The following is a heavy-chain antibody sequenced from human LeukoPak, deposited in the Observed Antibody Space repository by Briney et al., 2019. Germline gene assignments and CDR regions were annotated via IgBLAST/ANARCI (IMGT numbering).Heavy chain of an antibody. CDR3: ARDGNSGYYPNGDY. J-gene: IGHJ4*02. CDR2: ISSSSSYI. CDR1: GFTFSSYG. D-gene: IGHD3-22*01. V-gene: IGHV3-21*01. Sequence: GGSLRLSCAVSGFTFSSYGMHWVRQAPGKGLEWVSFISSSSSYIYYADSVKGRFTISRDNAKNSVHLQMNSLRAEDTAVYYCARDGNSGYYPNGDYWGQGTLVTVSS.